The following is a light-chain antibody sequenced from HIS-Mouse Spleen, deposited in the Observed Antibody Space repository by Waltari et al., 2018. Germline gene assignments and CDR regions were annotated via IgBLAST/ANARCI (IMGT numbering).Light chain of an antibody. CDR3: SSYTSSSTYVV. J-gene: IGLJ2*01. CDR2: EVS. Sequence: QSALTQPPSVSGSPGQSVTISCTGTSSGVGSYNRVSWYQQPPGTAPKRMIYEVSNRPSGVPDRFSGSKSGNTASLTISGLQAEDEADYYCSSYTSSSTYVVFGGGTKLTVL. V-gene: IGLV2-18*02. CDR1: SSGVGSYNR.